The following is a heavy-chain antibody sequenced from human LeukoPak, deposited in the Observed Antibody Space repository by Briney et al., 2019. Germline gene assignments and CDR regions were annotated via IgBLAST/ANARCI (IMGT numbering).Heavy chain of an antibody. CDR2: ISSSSSTI. J-gene: IGHJ4*02. V-gene: IGHV3-48*01. CDR1: GFTFSSYS. D-gene: IGHD3-10*01. CDR3: ARVGPVRGNPKTRTYYFDY. Sequence: GGSLRLSCAASGFTFSSYSMNWVRQAPGKGLEWGSYISSSSSTIYYADSVKGRFTISRDNAKNSLYLQMNSLRAEDTAVYYCARVGPVRGNPKTRTYYFDYWGQGTLVTVSS.